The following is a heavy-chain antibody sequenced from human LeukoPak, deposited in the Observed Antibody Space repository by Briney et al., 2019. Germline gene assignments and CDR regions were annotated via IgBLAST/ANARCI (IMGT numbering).Heavy chain of an antibody. CDR2: ISSSGSTK. D-gene: IGHD3-9*01. Sequence: GGSLRLSCAASGFTFSTYNMSWVRQAPGKGLEWVSYISSSGSTKYYADSVKGRFTISRDNVKNSLFLQMNSLSDEDTAVYYCARDFLTGYFDYWGQGTLVTVSS. CDR3: ARDFLTGYFDY. CDR1: GFTFSTYN. V-gene: IGHV3-48*02. J-gene: IGHJ4*02.